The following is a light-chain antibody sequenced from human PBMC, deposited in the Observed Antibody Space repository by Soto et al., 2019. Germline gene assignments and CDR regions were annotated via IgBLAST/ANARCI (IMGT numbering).Light chain of an antibody. J-gene: IGKJ5*01. CDR2: EAS. CDR1: HDISTY. V-gene: IGKV1-9*01. Sequence: DIQLAQSPSLLCASGGDRVTMTCRASHDISTYLAWYQQKPGKAPKLMIYEASTLQSGVPSRFSDSGSWTEFTLTISGLLPEDFATYHCQRLNPLPFTFGPGTRLEIK. CDR3: QRLNPLPFT.